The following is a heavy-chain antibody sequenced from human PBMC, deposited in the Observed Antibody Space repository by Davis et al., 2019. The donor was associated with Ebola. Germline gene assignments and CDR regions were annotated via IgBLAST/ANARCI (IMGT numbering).Heavy chain of an antibody. CDR1: GFTFSAYS. J-gene: IGHJ4*02. CDR3: ARDPTYYDYVWGSYRYFDY. CDR2: ISSSASYK. D-gene: IGHD3-16*02. V-gene: IGHV3-48*02. Sequence: GGSLRLSCAASGFTFSAYSMNWVRQAPGKGPEWVSSISSSASYKNYADSVKGRFTISRDNAKNSLYLQMNSLRDEDTAVYYCARDPTYYDYVWGSYRYFDYWGQGTLVTVSS.